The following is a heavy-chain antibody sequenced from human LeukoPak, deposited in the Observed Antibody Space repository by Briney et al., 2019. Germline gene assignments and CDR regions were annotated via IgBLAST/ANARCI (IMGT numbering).Heavy chain of an antibody. J-gene: IGHJ4*02. V-gene: IGHV3-23*01. D-gene: IGHD2-15*01. Sequence: GGSLRLSCAASGFTFSNYAVSWVRQAPGKGLEWVSAISDSGGATNCADSVKGRFTISRDNSKNTLYLQMNSLRAEDTAVYYCAKRSCGGGSCNFDYWGQGTLVTVSS. CDR2: ISDSGGAT. CDR3: AKRSCGGGSCNFDY. CDR1: GFTFSNYA.